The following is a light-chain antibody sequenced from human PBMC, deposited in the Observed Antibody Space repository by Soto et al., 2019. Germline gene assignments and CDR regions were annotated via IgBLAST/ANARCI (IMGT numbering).Light chain of an antibody. Sequence: EIVLTQSPGTLSVSPGETATLSCRASQSVSTNYLAWYQQKSGQAPRLLIYGASTKATGIPDRFIGSGSGTDLTLTISRLEPEDIAVYYCQRYGSSPLLTFGGGTKVEIK. V-gene: IGKV3-20*01. J-gene: IGKJ4*01. CDR1: QSVSTNY. CDR3: QRYGSSPLLT. CDR2: GAS.